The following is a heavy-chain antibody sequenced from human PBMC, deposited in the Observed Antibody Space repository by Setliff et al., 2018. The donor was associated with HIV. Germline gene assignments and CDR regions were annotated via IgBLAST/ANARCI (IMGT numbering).Heavy chain of an antibody. D-gene: IGHD3-3*01. CDR3: ARDTYYNFWSGLEDYYYYMDV. Sequence: ASVKVSCKASGYTFTSYYMHWVRQAPGQGLEWMGIINPSGGSTSYAQKFQGRVTMTRGTSTSTVYMELSSLRSEDTAVYYCARDTYYNFWSGLEDYYYYMDVWGKGTTVTDSS. J-gene: IGHJ6*03. CDR2: INPSGGST. V-gene: IGHV1-46*01. CDR1: GYTFTSYY.